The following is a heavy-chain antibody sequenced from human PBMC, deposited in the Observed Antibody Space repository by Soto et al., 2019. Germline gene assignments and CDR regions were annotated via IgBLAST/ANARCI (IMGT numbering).Heavy chain of an antibody. CDR2: ISAYNGNT. J-gene: IGHJ5*02. CDR1: GYTFTGYG. CDR3: ARERHQYYDFWSGYYKWFDP. V-gene: IGHV1-18*01. Sequence: ASVKVSCKASGYTFTGYGIRWVRQAPGQGRDWMGWISAYNGNTNYAQKLQGRVTMTTDTSTSTAYMELRSLRSDDTAVYYCARERHQYYDFWSGYYKWFDPWGQGTLVTVSS. D-gene: IGHD3-3*01.